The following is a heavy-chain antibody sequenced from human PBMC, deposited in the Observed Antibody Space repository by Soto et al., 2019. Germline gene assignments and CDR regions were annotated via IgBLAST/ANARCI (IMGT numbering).Heavy chain of an antibody. V-gene: IGHV3-23*01. CDR1: GFTFSSYA. CDR2: ISGSGGTT. J-gene: IGHJ6*02. CDR3: AKHETSPDFYYYYGVDV. Sequence: PGGSLRLSCAVSGFTFSSYAMSWVRQAPGMGLEWVATISGSGGTTYSADSVKGRFTISRDNSKNSLYLQMNSLRAEDTAVYYCAKHETSPDFYYYYGVDVWGQGTTVTVSS. D-gene: IGHD2-2*01.